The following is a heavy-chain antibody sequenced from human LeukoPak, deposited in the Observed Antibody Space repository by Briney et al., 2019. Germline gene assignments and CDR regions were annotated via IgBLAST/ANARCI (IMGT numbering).Heavy chain of an antibody. D-gene: IGHD1-26*01. V-gene: IGHV3-23*01. CDR1: GFPLSSYA. Sequence: GGSLRLSCAASGFPLSSYAMSWVRQAPGKGLEWVSATSSSDAGTYYADSVRGRFTISRDNSKNTLYLQMNSLRGEDTAVCYCAKGRQLRRSDAFDIWGQGTMVTVSS. CDR2: TSSSDAGT. J-gene: IGHJ3*02. CDR3: AKGRQLRRSDAFDI.